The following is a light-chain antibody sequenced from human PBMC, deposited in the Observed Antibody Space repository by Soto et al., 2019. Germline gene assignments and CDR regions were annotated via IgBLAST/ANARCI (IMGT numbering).Light chain of an antibody. J-gene: IGLJ2*01. Sequence: QSALTQPASVSGSPGQSITISCTGTSSAMTGYNHVSWYQQHPGKAPKLIIYEVSNRPSGVSNRFSGSKSGDTASLTISGLQAEDEADYYCSLYTRRVVGGVFGGGTKLTVL. V-gene: IGLV2-14*01. CDR3: SLYTRRVVGGV. CDR2: EVS. CDR1: SSAMTGYNH.